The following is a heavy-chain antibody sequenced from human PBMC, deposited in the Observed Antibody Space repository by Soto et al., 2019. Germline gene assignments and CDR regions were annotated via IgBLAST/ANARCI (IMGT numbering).Heavy chain of an antibody. D-gene: IGHD6-19*01. J-gene: IGHJ6*02. Sequence: SQTLSLTCAISGDSVSSNSAAWNWIRQSPSRGLEWLGRTYYRSKWYNDYAVSVKSRITINPDTSKNQFSLQLNSVTPEDTAVYYCARDLQAVAGPNYYYGMDVWGQGTTVTVSS. CDR1: GDSVSSNSAA. V-gene: IGHV6-1*01. CDR3: ARDLQAVAGPNYYYGMDV. CDR2: TYYRSKWYN.